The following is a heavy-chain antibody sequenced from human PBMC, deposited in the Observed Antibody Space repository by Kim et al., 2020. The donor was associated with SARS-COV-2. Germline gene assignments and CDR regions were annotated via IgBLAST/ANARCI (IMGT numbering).Heavy chain of an antibody. CDR3: VRGSYREPPNYSYSGMDV. CDR1: GFTFSSYD. Sequence: GGSLRLSCAASGFTFSSYDMHWVRRPTGKGLEWVSSIGSAGDTYYPGSVKGRFTISRDNAKKSLYLQMNSLRAGDTAVYYCVRGSYREPPNYSYSGMDVWGQGATVTVSS. D-gene: IGHD3-16*02. J-gene: IGHJ6*02. V-gene: IGHV3-13*04. CDR2: IGSAGDT.